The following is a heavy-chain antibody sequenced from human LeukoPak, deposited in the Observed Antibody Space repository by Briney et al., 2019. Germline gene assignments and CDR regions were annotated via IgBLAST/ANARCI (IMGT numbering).Heavy chain of an antibody. J-gene: IGHJ6*03. D-gene: IGHD6-6*01. CDR2: INTDGSST. CDR1: GFTFSSYW. CDR3: ARDKGSSSSGGYYYYMDV. Sequence: PGGSLRLSRAASGFTFSSYWMHWVRQAPGKGLVWVSRINTDGSSTSYADSVKGRFTISRDNAKNTLYLQMNSLRAEDTAVYYCARDKGSSSSGGYYYYMDVWGKGTTVTVSS. V-gene: IGHV3-74*01.